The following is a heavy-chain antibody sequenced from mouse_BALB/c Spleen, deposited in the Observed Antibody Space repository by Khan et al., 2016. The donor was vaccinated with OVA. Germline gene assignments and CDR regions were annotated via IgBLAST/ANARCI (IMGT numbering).Heavy chain of an antibody. D-gene: IGHD4-1*01. CDR1: GFTFSNYG. CDR3: TSHLTGSFAY. Sequence: EVELVESGGDLVKPGGSLKLSCAASGFTFSNYGMSWVRQTPDKRLEWVATISSDGSYTYYPDSVKGRFTISRNNAKNTLYLQMTSLRSEDTAMFYCTSHLTGSFAYWGQGTLVTVCA. CDR2: ISSDGSYT. V-gene: IGHV5-6*01. J-gene: IGHJ3*01.